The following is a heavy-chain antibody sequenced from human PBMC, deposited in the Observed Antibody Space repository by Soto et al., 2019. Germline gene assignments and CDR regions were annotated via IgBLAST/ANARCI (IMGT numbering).Heavy chain of an antibody. V-gene: IGHV3-23*01. Sequence: PGGSLRLSCAASGFTFSSDAMSWFRQAPGKGLEWVSAISGSGGSTYYADSVKGRFTISRDNSKNTLYLQMNSLRAEDTAVYYCAKDAVYSGSYPTGDYWGQGTLVTVSS. CDR2: ISGSGGST. CDR3: AKDAVYSGSYPTGDY. D-gene: IGHD1-26*01. CDR1: GFTFSSDA. J-gene: IGHJ4*02.